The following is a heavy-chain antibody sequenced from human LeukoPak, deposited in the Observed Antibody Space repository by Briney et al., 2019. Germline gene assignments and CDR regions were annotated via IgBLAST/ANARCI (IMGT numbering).Heavy chain of an antibody. J-gene: IGHJ4*02. Sequence: GGSLRLSCAASGFAFSNYDMLWVRQATGKGLEWVSAINTAADTYYPDSVKGRFTISRENAKSSLYLQMNSLRVGDTAVYYCVRAPPGTGWLIDHWGQGTLVAVS. CDR3: VRAPPGTGWLIDH. V-gene: IGHV3-13*04. CDR2: INTAADT. D-gene: IGHD6-19*01. CDR1: GFAFSNYD.